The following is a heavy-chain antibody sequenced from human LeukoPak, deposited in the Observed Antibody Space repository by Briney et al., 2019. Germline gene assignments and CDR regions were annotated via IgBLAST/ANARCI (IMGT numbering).Heavy chain of an antibody. CDR2: IYYSGST. CDR3: ARSPRMLLGNFDY. Sequence: ASETLSLTCTVSGGSVSSGSYYWSWIRQPPGKGLEWIGYIYYSGSTNYNPSLESRVTISVDTSKNQLSLKLSSVTAADTVVYYCARSPRMLLGNFDYWGQGTLVTVSS. V-gene: IGHV4-61*01. D-gene: IGHD2-21*01. CDR1: GGSVSSGSYY. J-gene: IGHJ4*02.